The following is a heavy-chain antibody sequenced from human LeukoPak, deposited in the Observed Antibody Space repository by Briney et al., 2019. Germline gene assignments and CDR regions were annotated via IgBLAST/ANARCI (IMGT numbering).Heavy chain of an antibody. CDR3: ATSPGGTMIAITPFGYFQH. V-gene: IGHV4-59*12. D-gene: IGHD3-22*01. Sequence: PSETLSPTCTVSGGSISSYYWSWIRQPPGKGLEWIGYIYYSGTTNYNPSLKSRVTISVDTSKNQFSLKLSSVTAADTAVYYCATSPGGTMIAITPFGYFQHWGQGTLVTVSS. CDR1: GGSISSYY. CDR2: IYYSGTT. J-gene: IGHJ1*01.